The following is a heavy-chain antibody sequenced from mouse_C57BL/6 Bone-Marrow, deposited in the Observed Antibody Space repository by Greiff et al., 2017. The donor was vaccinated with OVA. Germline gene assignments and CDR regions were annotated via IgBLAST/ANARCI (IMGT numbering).Heavy chain of an antibody. CDR3: ARDNYGAMDY. V-gene: IGHV7-1*01. J-gene: IGHJ4*01. Sequence: EVNVVESGGGLVQSGRSLRLSCATSGFTFSDFYMEWVRQAPGKGLEWIAASRNKANDYTTEYSASVKGRFIVSRDTSQSILYLQMNALRAEDTAIYYCARDNYGAMDYWGQGTSVTVSS. CDR2: SRNKANDYTT. CDR1: GFTFSDFY. D-gene: IGHD1-1*01.